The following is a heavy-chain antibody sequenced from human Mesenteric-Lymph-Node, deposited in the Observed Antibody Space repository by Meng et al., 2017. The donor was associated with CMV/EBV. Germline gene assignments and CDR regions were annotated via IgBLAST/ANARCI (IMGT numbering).Heavy chain of an antibody. J-gene: IGHJ4*02. CDR2: SYYNGNT. CDR1: GASGSKINYF. D-gene: IGHD3-16*01. CDR3: ARHSRGGFDY. V-gene: IGHV4-39*01. Sequence: LTCAVSGASGSKINYFWGWIRQPQGKGLQWIGSSYYNGNTYYNPSLKSRVTISVDTTKNQVSLKLTSVTAADTAVYYCARHSRGGFDYWGQGTLVTVSS.